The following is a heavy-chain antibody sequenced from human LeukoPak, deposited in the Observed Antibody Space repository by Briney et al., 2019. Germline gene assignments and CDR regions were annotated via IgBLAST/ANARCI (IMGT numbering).Heavy chain of an antibody. Sequence: SETLSLTFTVSGASITGHYCTWIRQSPGKGLEWIGFVYDNGDTNYNSSLQSRVTMSVDTSTNQLSLKMTSVTAADTAIYYCARVFRGVVTAIWFATWGERTLVTVSS. J-gene: IGHJ4*02. D-gene: IGHD2-21*02. CDR3: ARVFRGVVTAIWFAT. CDR2: VYDNGDT. CDR1: GASITGHY. V-gene: IGHV4-59*11.